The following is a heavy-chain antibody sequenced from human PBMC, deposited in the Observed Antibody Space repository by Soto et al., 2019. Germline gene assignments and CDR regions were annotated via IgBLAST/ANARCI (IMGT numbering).Heavy chain of an antibody. CDR3: AREPDYYGSGSSIQRPYYYYYGMDV. D-gene: IGHD3-10*01. CDR1: GDSVSSNSAA. Sequence: SQTLSLTCAISGDSVSSNSAAWNWIRQSPSRGLEWLGRTYYRSKWYNDYAVSVKSRITINPDKSKNQFSLQLNSVTPEDTAVYYCAREPDYYGSGSSIQRPYYYYYGMDVWGQGTTVTVSS. V-gene: IGHV6-1*01. J-gene: IGHJ6*02. CDR2: TYYRSKWYN.